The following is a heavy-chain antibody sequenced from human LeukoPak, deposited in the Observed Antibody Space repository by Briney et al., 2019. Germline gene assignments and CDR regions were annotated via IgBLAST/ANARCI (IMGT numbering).Heavy chain of an antibody. J-gene: IGHJ4*02. CDR3: ARDGLWFGESNAD. V-gene: IGHV3-66*01. CDR1: GFTFSSYA. D-gene: IGHD3-10*01. CDR2: IYSGGST. Sequence: PGGSLRLSCAASGFTFSSYAMHWVRQAPGKGLEWVSVIYSGGSTYYADSVKGRFTISRDNSKNTLYLQMNSLRAEDTAVYYCARDGLWFGESNADWGQGTLVTVSS.